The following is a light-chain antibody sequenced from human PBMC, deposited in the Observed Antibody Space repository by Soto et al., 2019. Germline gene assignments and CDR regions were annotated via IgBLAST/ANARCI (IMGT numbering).Light chain of an antibody. J-gene: IGKJ1*01. CDR2: GAS. Sequence: EIVLTQSPGTLSLSPGERATLSCRASQSVSDTYLAWYQQKPGQPPRLLIYGASNRATGIPDRFSGSGSGTDFTLTVSRLEPEDFAVYYCQFGRLVWTCGQGTKVEIK. CDR3: QFGRLVWT. V-gene: IGKV3-20*01. CDR1: QSVSDTY.